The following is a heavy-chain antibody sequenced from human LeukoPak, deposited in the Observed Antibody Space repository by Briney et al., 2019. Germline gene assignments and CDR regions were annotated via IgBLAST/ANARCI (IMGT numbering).Heavy chain of an antibody. CDR2: IIPIFGKA. CDR3: ARGAQYSSGWYFDY. J-gene: IGHJ4*02. V-gene: IGHV1-69*06. CDR1: GGTFSSYA. Sequence: SVKVSCKASGGTFSSYAISWVRQAPGQGLEWMGGIIPIFGKANYAQKFQGRVTITADKSTSTAYMELSSLRSEDTAVYYCARGAQYSSGWYFDYWGQGTLVTVSS. D-gene: IGHD6-19*01.